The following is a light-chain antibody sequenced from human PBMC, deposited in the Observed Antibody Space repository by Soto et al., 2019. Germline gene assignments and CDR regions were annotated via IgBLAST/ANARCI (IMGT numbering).Light chain of an antibody. CDR1: QGISSY. Sequence: AIRMTQSPSSLSASTGDRVTITCRASQGISSYLAWYQQKPGKAPKLLIYAASTLQSGVPSRFSGSGSGTDFTLTISGLEPEDFAVYYCQRYGDSPPNTFGQGTKVDIK. V-gene: IGKV1-8*01. CDR3: QRYGDSPPNT. CDR2: AAS. J-gene: IGKJ2*01.